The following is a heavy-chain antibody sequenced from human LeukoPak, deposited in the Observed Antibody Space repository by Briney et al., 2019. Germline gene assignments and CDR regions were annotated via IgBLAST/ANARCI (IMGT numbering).Heavy chain of an antibody. Sequence: PGGSLRLSCAASGFTFSSYAMSWVRQAPGKGLEGVSAISGSGGSTYYADSVKGRFTISRDNSKHTLYLQMNSLRAEDTAVYYCAKVSSWYGIYYGMDVWGQGTTVTVSS. D-gene: IGHD6-13*01. J-gene: IGHJ6*02. CDR2: ISGSGGST. CDR1: GFTFSSYA. CDR3: AKVSSWYGIYYGMDV. V-gene: IGHV3-23*01.